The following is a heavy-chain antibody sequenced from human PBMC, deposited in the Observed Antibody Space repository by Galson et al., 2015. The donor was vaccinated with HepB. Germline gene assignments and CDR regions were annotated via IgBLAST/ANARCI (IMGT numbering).Heavy chain of an antibody. Sequence: SVKVSCKASGGTFNKYGASWVRQAPGQGLEYIGRFIAVGIALYSPKFRGRVTITVDTSTSTTYMELKASDTAMYYCARRSLVRGLHYFDGWGQGTLVTVSS. D-gene: IGHD3-10*01. CDR3: ARRSLVRGLHYFDG. CDR1: GGTFNKYG. V-gene: IGHV1-69*04. CDR2: FIAVGIA. J-gene: IGHJ4*02.